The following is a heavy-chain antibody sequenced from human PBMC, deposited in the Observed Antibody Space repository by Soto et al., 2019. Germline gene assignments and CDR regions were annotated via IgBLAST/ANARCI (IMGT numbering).Heavy chain of an antibody. J-gene: IGHJ3*02. CDR3: ARGTMVAPTDAFDI. CDR1: GCTFSSYA. Sequence: SVWVSCKASGCTFSSYAISWVRQAPGQGLEWMGGIIPIFGTANYAQKFQGRVTITADESTSTAYMELSSLRSEDTAVYYCARGTMVAPTDAFDIWGQGTMVTVSS. D-gene: IGHD3-10*01. V-gene: IGHV1-69*13. CDR2: IIPIFGTA.